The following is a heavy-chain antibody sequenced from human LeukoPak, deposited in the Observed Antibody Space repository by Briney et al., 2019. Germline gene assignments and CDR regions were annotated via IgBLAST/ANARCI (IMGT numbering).Heavy chain of an antibody. J-gene: IGHJ4*02. D-gene: IGHD3-16*01. CDR3: ARAGVGGLGY. CDR1: GYTFTSYG. V-gene: IGHV1-2*02. Sequence: ASVKVSCKASGYTFTSYGISWVRQAPGQGLEWMGWINPNTGGTKYVQKFQGRVTMTRDTSISTVYMELSRFRFDDTAVYYCARAGVGGLGYWGQGTLVTVSS. CDR2: INPNTGGT.